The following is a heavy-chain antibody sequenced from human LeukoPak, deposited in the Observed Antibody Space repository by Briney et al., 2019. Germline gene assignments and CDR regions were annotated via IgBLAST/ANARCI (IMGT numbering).Heavy chain of an antibody. CDR3: ARRAGRKDFDY. J-gene: IGHJ4*02. Sequence: SETLSLTCTVSGGSISSGGYYWSWIRQHPGKGLEWIGYIYYSGSTYYNPSLKSRVTISVDTSKNQFSLNLSSVTAADTAVYYCARRAGRKDFDYWGQGTLVTVSP. CDR1: GGSISSGGYY. V-gene: IGHV4-31*03. CDR2: IYYSGST. D-gene: IGHD1-14*01.